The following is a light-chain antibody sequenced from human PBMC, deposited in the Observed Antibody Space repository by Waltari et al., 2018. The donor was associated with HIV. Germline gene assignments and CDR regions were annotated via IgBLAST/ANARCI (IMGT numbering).Light chain of an antibody. CDR2: GAS. J-gene: IGKJ2*01. V-gene: IGKV3-20*01. CDR1: ENMTSQY. CDR3: QQYAASPYT. Sequence: IMLTQSPATLSLSPVQTAIVSRSASENMTSQYLAWYQQKSGQAPRLLLFGASTRNPGVPERFGGAGSGADFTLTVSRLEPEDFALYFCQQYAASPYTFGQGT.